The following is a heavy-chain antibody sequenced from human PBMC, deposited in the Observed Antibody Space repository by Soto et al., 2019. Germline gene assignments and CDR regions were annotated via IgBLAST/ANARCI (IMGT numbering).Heavy chain of an antibody. CDR1: GFSLNTGGVG. D-gene: IGHD4-17*01. J-gene: IGHJ5*02. CDR2: IYWNDDK. Sequence: QITLKESGPTLVKTTQTLTLTCTFSGFSLNTGGVGVGWIRQPPGKALEWLALIYWNDDKRYSPSLKSKLTITKDTPKNQVVLTMTNIDPVDTATYYCAHRGYGDYPRDNWFDPWGQGTLVTVSS. V-gene: IGHV2-5*01. CDR3: AHRGYGDYPRDNWFDP.